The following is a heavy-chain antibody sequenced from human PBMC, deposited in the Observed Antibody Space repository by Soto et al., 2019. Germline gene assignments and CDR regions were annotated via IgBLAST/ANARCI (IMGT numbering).Heavy chain of an antibody. CDR1: GFTFSSYA. J-gene: IGHJ6*02. Sequence: GCLRTSCSASGFTFSSYAMSWVRQAPGKGLEWVSAISGSGGSTYYADSVKGRFTISRDNSKNTLYLQMNSLRAEDTAVYYCAKGPRTTTVLYYGMDVWGQGTKVTVS. CDR3: AKGPRTTTVLYYGMDV. CDR2: ISGSGGST. V-gene: IGHV3-23*01. D-gene: IGHD4-4*01.